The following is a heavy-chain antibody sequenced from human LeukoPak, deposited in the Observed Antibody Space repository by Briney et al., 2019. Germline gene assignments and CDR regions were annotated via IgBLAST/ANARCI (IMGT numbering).Heavy chain of an antibody. D-gene: IGHD3-10*01. Sequence: ASVKVSCKASGYSFTGYFMQWVRQAPGQGLEWMGWINPNSGGTNYAQKFQGRVTMTRDTSISTAYMELSRLRSDDAAVYYCARARMVRGVISYGMDVWGKGTTVTVSS. CDR2: INPNSGGT. CDR3: ARARMVRGVISYGMDV. CDR1: GYSFTGYF. J-gene: IGHJ6*04. V-gene: IGHV1-2*02.